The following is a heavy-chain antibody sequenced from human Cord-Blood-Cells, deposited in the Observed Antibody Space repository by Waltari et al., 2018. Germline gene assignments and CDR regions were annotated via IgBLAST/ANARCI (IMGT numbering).Heavy chain of an antibody. CDR2: IYYSGST. D-gene: IGHD2-2*02. CDR1: GGSVSSGSYY. CDR3: ARGAGGYCSSTSCYTRHAFDI. J-gene: IGHJ3*02. V-gene: IGHV4-61*01. Sequence: QVQLQESGPGLVKPSETLSLTCTVSGGSVSSGSYYWSWIRRPPGKGMEWIGYIYYSGSTNYNPSLKSRVTISVDTSKNQFSLKLSSVTAADTAVYYCARGAGGYCSSTSCYTRHAFDIWGQGTMVTVSS.